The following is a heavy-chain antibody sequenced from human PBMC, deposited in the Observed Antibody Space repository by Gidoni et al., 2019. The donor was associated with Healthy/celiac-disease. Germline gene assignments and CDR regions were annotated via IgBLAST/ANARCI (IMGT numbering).Heavy chain of an antibody. CDR1: GLTFSSYA. J-gene: IGHJ6*02. D-gene: IGHD1-1*01. CDR2: ISTNGDNT. Sequence: EVQLVESGGGLVKPGGSLRLSCAASGLTFSSYALHWVRQAPGTGLEYVSAISTNGDNTYYANSVKGRFTISRDNSKNTLYLQMGSLRAEDMAVYYCARSPIERDYYGMDVWGQGTTVTVSS. V-gene: IGHV3-64*01. CDR3: ARSPIERDYYGMDV.